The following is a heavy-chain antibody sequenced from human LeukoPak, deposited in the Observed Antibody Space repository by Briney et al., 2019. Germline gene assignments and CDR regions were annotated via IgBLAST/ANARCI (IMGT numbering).Heavy chain of an antibody. Sequence: GGSLRLSCAASGFTFRGYWMSWVRQAPGKGLEWVANIKQDESEKYYVDSVKGRFTISRDNAKNTLYLQMNSLRVEDTAVYYCAREDYSGYDFYDYWGQGSLVTVSS. V-gene: IGHV3-7*01. D-gene: IGHD5-12*01. CDR1: GFTFRGYW. CDR2: IKQDESEK. J-gene: IGHJ4*02. CDR3: AREDYSGYDFYDY.